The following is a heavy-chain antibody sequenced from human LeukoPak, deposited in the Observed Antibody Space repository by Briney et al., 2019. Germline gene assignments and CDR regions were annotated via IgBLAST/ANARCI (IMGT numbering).Heavy chain of an antibody. D-gene: IGHD4-17*01. Sequence: PSETLSLTCTVSGGSISSYYWSWIRQPPGKGLEWIGYIYYSGSTNYNPSLKSRVTISVDTSKNQFSLKLSSVTAADTAMYYCARFLYGDPYYFDYWGQGTLVTVSS. CDR1: GGSISSYY. V-gene: IGHV4-59*01. CDR3: ARFLYGDPYYFDY. J-gene: IGHJ4*02. CDR2: IYYSGST.